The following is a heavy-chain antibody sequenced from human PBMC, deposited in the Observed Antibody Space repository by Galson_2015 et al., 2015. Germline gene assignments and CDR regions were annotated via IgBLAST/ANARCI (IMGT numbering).Heavy chain of an antibody. CDR1: GGSINTYY. J-gene: IGHJ1*01. V-gene: IGHV4-59*01. CDR3: ARGYYSGSWYSHFQH. CDR2: ISYSGST. Sequence: ETLSLTCTVSGGSINTYYWSWIRQPPGRGLEWIGYISYSGSTNYKPSLKSRVTISVDTSQNQLSLRLNSVTAADTAVYYCARGYYSGSWYSHFQHWGQGALVTVSS. D-gene: IGHD6-13*01.